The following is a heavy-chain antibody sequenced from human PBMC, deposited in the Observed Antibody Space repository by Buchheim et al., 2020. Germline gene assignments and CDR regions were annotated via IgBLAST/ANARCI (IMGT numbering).Heavy chain of an antibody. Sequence: EVQLVESGGVLVQPGGSLRLSCAASGFMFSTYWMSRVRQAPGKGLEWVANIKQDGSEKNYVDSVEGRFTISRDNAKNSLDLQMNSLRVEDTGVYFCVRASSTVRAYYYGMDVWGQGTT. V-gene: IGHV3-7*04. CDR3: VRASSTVRAYYYGMDV. CDR1: GFMFSTYW. CDR2: IKQDGSEK. D-gene: IGHD4-11*01. J-gene: IGHJ6*02.